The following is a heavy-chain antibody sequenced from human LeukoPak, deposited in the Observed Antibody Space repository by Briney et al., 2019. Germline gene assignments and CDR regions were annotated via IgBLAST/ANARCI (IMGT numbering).Heavy chain of an antibody. CDR2: ISWNSGSI. CDR3: AKDIGYDSSGNNSGYYYYYYGMDV. D-gene: IGHD3-22*01. V-gene: IGHV3-9*01. J-gene: IGHJ6*02. CDR1: GLTVSSNY. Sequence: GGSLRLSCAASGLTVSSNYMRWVRQAPGEGLEWVSGISWNSGSIGYADSVKGRFTISRDNAKNSLYLQMNSLRAEDTALYYCAKDIGYDSSGNNSGYYYYYYGMDVWGQGTTVTVSS.